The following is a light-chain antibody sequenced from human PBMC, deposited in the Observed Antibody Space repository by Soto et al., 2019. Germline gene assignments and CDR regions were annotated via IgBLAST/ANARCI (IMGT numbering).Light chain of an antibody. CDR3: QKYNSAPYA. J-gene: IGKJ2*01. CDR1: QGISNS. V-gene: IGKV1-27*01. Sequence: DIQMTQSPSSLSASVGDRVTITCRASQGISNSLAWHQQKPGKVPKLLIYAASTLKSGVPSRFSGSGSGTEFTLTISSLQTEDVATDYCQKYNSAPYAFGQGTKLEIK. CDR2: AAS.